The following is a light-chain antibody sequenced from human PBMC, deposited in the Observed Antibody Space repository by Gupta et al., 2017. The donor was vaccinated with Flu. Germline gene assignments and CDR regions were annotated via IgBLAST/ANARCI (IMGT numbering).Light chain of an antibody. CDR3: SSFTETNARV. CDR1: SSDIGFDNY. Sequence: TSSDIGFDNYISWYQQHPGKAPKLLIFEVNNRPSGISSRFSGSKSDNTASLTISGHQTEDEADYYCSSFTETNARVFGGGTKVTVL. J-gene: IGLJ3*02. CDR2: EVN. V-gene: IGLV2-14*01.